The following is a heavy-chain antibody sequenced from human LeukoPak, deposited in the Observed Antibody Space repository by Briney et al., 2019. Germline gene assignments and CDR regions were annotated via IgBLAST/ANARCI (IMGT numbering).Heavy chain of an antibody. CDR1: GYTFTSYY. V-gene: IGHV1-46*01. Sequence: GASVKVSCKASGYTFTSYYMHWVLQAPGQGLEWMGIINPSGGSTSYAQKFQGRVTMTRDTSTSTVYMELSSLRSEDTAVYYCARDGGEEDSGYDYSEAFDIWGQGTMVTVSS. CDR2: INPSGGST. D-gene: IGHD5-12*01. CDR3: ARDGGEEDSGYDYSEAFDI. J-gene: IGHJ3*02.